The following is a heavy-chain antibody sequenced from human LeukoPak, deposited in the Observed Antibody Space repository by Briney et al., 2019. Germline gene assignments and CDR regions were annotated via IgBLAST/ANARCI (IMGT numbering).Heavy chain of an antibody. D-gene: IGHD5-24*01. CDR1: GFTFSNYA. J-gene: IGHJ4*02. Sequence: GGSLRLSCAASGFTFSNYAMTWVRQAPGNGLEWGSAISGIGGTIYYTDSVKGRFTISRDDSKNTLYLQMNSLRGDDTAVYYCAQDIGWLQFAYWGEGTLVSVSS. CDR3: AQDIGWLQFAY. V-gene: IGHV3-23*01. CDR2: ISGIGGTI.